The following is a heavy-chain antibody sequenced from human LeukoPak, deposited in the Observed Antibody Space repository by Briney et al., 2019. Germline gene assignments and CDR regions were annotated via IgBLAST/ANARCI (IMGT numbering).Heavy chain of an antibody. V-gene: IGHV3-7*03. J-gene: IGHJ4*02. D-gene: IGHD6-19*01. CDR2: IKQDGSEK. CDR1: GFTFSSYR. Sequence: GGSLRLSCAASGFTFSSYRMSWVRQAPGKGLEWVANIKQDGSEKHYVDSVKGRFTISRDNAKNSLYLQMNSLRAEDTAVYYCANAITVGDYFAYWGQGTLVTVSS. CDR3: ANAITVGDYFAY.